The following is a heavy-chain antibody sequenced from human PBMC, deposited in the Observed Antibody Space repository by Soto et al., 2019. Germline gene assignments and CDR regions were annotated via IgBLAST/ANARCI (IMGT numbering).Heavy chain of an antibody. CDR1: GFKFSTFA. J-gene: IGHJ6*02. D-gene: IGHD3-22*01. Sequence: GSLILSSAAYGFKFSTFAMSRIRQAPGKGLEWVSSLGDSGTKTYYAASVRGRFIISRDNSKNTVDLQMNGLRAEDTAVYYCAKEFDTSGYYSYYYAMDVWGQGTTVTVSS. CDR3: AKEFDTSGYYSYYYAMDV. CDR2: LGDSGTKT. V-gene: IGHV3-23*01.